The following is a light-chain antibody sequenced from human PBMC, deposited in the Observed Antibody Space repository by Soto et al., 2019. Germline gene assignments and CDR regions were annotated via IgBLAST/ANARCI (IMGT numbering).Light chain of an antibody. CDR1: QSITDY. Sequence: DIQMTQSPSSLSASVGDRVTITCRASQSITDYLNWYQQKPGKAPKLLIYAASSLQRGVTSRFSASGSGTDFTLTISRLQPEDFATYFWQQTYITPFTCGQGTRLEIK. CDR3: QQTYITPFT. J-gene: IGKJ5*01. CDR2: AAS. V-gene: IGKV1-39*01.